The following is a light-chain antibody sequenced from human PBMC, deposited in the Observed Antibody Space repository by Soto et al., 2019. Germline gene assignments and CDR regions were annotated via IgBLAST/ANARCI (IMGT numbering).Light chain of an antibody. V-gene: IGKV3-20*01. CDR1: QSVSSN. CDR2: GAS. CDR3: QQYGSSPWT. J-gene: IGKJ1*01. Sequence: EIVLPQSQATLSVSPGDRATLXSRASQSVSSNLAWYQQKPGQAPRLLIYGASSRATGIPDRFSGSGSGTDFTLTISRLEPEDFAVYYCQQYGSSPWTFGQGTKVDIK.